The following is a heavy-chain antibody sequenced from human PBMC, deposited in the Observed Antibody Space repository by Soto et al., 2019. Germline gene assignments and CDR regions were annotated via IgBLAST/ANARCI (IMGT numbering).Heavy chain of an antibody. CDR3: ARGPLVVLNYFES. Sequence: QVQLVQSGTEVKKPGSSVKVSCKASGGTFRNYPINWVRQAPGQRLEWMGSIFPLTDIPDYAQNFQARLTISADKSTSTAYMELSSLTSDDTAMYFCARGPLVVLNYFESWSQGTLVTVSS. CDR1: GGTFRNYP. V-gene: IGHV1-69*02. CDR2: IFPLTDIP. J-gene: IGHJ4*02.